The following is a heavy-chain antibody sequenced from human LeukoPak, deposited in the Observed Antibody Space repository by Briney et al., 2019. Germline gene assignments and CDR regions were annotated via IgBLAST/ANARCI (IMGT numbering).Heavy chain of an antibody. CDR3: ASPSYDSSAYGYFQQ. CDR2: MWYDGSLQ. D-gene: IGHD3-22*01. Sequence: GGSLRLSCAASGFTFSSSGMHWVRQAPGKGLEWVAVMWYDGSLQYYADSVKGRFTISRDTSKNTLYLQMNSLRASDTAMYYCASPSYDSSAYGYFQQWGQGTLVTVSS. CDR1: GFTFSSSG. V-gene: IGHV3-33*01. J-gene: IGHJ1*01.